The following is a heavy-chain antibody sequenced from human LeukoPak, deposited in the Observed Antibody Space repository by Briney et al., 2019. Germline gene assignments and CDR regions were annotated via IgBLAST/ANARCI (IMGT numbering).Heavy chain of an antibody. CDR2: IYYSGST. CDR3: ASALPFQLVH. V-gene: IGHV4-59*01. D-gene: IGHD6-13*01. Sequence: MASETLSLTCTVSGGSISSYYWSWIRQPPGKGLEWIGYIYYSGSTNFNPSLKSRVTISVDTSKNQFSLKLYSVTAADTAVYYCASALPFQLVHWGQGTLVTVSS. CDR1: GGSISSYY. J-gene: IGHJ4*02.